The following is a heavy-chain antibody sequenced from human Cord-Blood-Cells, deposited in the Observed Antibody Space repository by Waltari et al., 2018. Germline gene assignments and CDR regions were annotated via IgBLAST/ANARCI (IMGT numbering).Heavy chain of an antibody. Sequence: QVQLQESGPGLVKPSATLSLTCTVSGCPISSYYWSWIRQPPGKGLEWIGYIYYSGSTNYNPSLKSRVTISVDTSKNQFSLKLSSVTAADTAVYYCARGKSASIAAAAADYWGQGTLVTVSS. CDR2: IYYSGST. D-gene: IGHD6-13*01. CDR3: ARGKSASIAAAAADY. V-gene: IGHV4-59*01. J-gene: IGHJ4*02. CDR1: GCPISSYY.